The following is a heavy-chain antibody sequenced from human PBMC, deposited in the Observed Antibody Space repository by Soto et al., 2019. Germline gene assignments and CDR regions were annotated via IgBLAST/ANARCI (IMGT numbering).Heavy chain of an antibody. CDR3: ARDQGVDSSGWYNWFDP. CDR2: IIPIFGTA. D-gene: IGHD6-19*01. J-gene: IGHJ5*02. CDR1: GGTFSSYA. V-gene: IGHV1-69*06. Sequence: SVKVSCKASGGTFSSYAISWVRQAPGQGLEWMGGIIPIFGTANYAQKFQGRVTITADKSTSTAYMELSSLRSEDTAVYYCARDQGVDSSGWYNWFDPWGQGTLVNVSS.